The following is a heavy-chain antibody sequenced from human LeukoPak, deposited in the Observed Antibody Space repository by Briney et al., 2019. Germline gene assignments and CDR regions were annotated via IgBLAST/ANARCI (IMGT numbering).Heavy chain of an antibody. V-gene: IGHV3-48*02. J-gene: IGHJ4*02. CDR3: ATSGSYRFDY. CDR1: GFTFSSYS. CDR2: ISSSSNTI. D-gene: IGHD1-26*01. Sequence: GGSLRLSCAASGFTFSSYSMDWVRPAPGKGLEWVSYISSSSNTIYYADSVKGRFTISRDNAQNSLYLQMNSLRDEDTAVYYCATSGSYRFDYWGQGTLVTVSS.